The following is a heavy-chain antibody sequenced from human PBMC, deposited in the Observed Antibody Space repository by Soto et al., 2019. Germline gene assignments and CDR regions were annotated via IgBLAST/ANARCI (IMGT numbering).Heavy chain of an antibody. J-gene: IGHJ4*02. V-gene: IGHV3-53*01. CDR3: ARAGGLAAVAVDF. CDR1: GFIVSSSY. Sequence: GGSLRLSCAASGFIVSSSYMSWVRQAPGKGPDWVSVIYRNGNTYYADSVKGRFTISRDNSKNTLYLQMNSLRGEDTAVYYCARAGGLAAVAVDFSCQGTLVTRST. D-gene: IGHD6-19*01. CDR2: IYRNGNT.